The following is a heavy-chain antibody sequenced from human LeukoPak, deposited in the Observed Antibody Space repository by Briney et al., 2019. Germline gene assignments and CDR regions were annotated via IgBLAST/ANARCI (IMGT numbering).Heavy chain of an antibody. CDR3: ARSSIDRGFDN. CDR2: MYYSGDT. CDR1: GVSISSSTDY. Sequence: AETLSLTCTASGVSISSSTDYWACIRQPPGKGLEGIVTMYYSGDTYHNPSLKSRVTMSVDTSKTQVSLMLSSVNAADPAVYYCARSSIDRGFDNWGPGTLVTVSS. V-gene: IGHV4-39*01. J-gene: IGHJ4*02.